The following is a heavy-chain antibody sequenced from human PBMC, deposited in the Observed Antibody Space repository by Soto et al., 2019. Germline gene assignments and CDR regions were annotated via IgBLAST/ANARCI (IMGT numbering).Heavy chain of an antibody. J-gene: IGHJ4*02. D-gene: IGHD1-20*01. Sequence: PSEPRSLPCAVSCGSIGGSYCYWGCLHQSPGKGPEWIGSVFYTVFTSYNPSLESRVSVSVDTSKNQFSLKVSGVSAADTAVYYCATSQKGYNWNYFDHWGQGALVTVSS. CDR2: VFYTVFT. CDR3: ATSQKGYNWNYFDH. V-gene: IGHV4-39*01. CDR1: CGSIGGSYCY.